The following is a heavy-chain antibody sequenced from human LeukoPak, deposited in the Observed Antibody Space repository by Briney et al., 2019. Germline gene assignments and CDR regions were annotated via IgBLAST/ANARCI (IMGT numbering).Heavy chain of an antibody. J-gene: IGHJ3*02. CDR2: IYTSGST. V-gene: IGHV4-61*02. CDR1: GGSISSGCYY. Sequence: PSESLSLTCSVSGGSISSGCYYWSWLRQPAGKGLEWIGRIYTSGSTNYNASLKSRVTISVDTSKNQFSLKLGSVTAADTAVYYCARSSSDARSAFDIWGQGTMVIVSS. D-gene: IGHD6-6*01. CDR3: ARSSSDARSAFDI.